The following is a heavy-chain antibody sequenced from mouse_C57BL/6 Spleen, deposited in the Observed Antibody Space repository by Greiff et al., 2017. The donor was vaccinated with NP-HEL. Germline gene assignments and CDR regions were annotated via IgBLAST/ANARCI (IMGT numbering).Heavy chain of an antibody. D-gene: IGHD2-3*01. V-gene: IGHV1-61*01. CDR1: GYTFTSYW. Sequence: QVQLQQPGAELVRPGSSVKLSCKASGYTFTSYWMDWVKQRPGQGLEWIGNIYPSDSETHYNQKFKDKATLTVDKSSSTAYMQLSSLTSEDSAVYYCARRGYDGYYGGYFDVWGTGTTVTVSS. J-gene: IGHJ1*03. CDR2: IYPSDSET. CDR3: ARRGYDGYYGGYFDV.